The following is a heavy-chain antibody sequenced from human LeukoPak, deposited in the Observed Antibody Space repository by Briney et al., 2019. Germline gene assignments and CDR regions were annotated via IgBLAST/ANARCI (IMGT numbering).Heavy chain of an antibody. V-gene: IGHV3-64*04. J-gene: IGHJ6*02. CDR3: GGEFSSSPASMDV. CDR2: ISSNGGRT. CDR1: GFIFSSFG. D-gene: IGHD6-13*01. Sequence: GGSLRLSCSASGFIFSSFGWHWVRQAPGKGLEYVSAISSNGGRTYYADSVKGRFTISRDNAKNSLYLQMNSLREEDTAVYYCGGEFSSSPASMDVWGQGTTVTVSS.